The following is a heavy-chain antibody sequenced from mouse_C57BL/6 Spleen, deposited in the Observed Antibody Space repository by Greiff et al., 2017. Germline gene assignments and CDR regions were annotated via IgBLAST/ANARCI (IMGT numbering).Heavy chain of an antibody. J-gene: IGHJ3*01. CDR3: VREGIYGDYAY. CDR1: GFTFNTYA. V-gene: IGHV10-3*01. Sequence: EVQLVESGGGLVQPKGSLKLSCAASGFTFNTYAMHWVRQAPGKGLEWVGRIRSKSSNYATYYADSVKDRFTISRDDSQSMLYLQMNNLKAEDTAMYYCVREGIYGDYAYWGQGTLVTVSA. D-gene: IGHD2-13*01. CDR2: IRSKSSNYAT.